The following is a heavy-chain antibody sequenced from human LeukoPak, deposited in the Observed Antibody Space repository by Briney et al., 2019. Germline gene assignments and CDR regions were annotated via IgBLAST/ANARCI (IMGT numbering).Heavy chain of an antibody. CDR2: ISYDATNK. CDR1: GFTFSSYA. D-gene: IGHD3-22*01. V-gene: IGHV3-30-3*01. Sequence: GGSLRLSCAASGFTFSSYAMHWVRQAPGKGLEWVAIISYDATNKYYADSVKGRFTISRDNSKNTLYLQMNSLRAEDTAVYYCAKDRARGYYDSSGYEYLDYWGQGTLVTVSS. CDR3: AKDRARGYYDSSGYEYLDY. J-gene: IGHJ4*02.